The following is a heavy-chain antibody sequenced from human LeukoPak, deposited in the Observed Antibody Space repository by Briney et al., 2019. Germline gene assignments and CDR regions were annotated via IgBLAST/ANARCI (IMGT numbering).Heavy chain of an antibody. D-gene: IGHD5-12*01. CDR1: GGSFSGYY. V-gene: IGHV4-34*01. J-gene: IGHJ5*02. CDR2: INHSGST. CDR3: ARGPKWLRSNWFDP. Sequence: SETLSLTCAVYGGSFSGYYWSWIRQPPGKGLEWIGEINHSGSTNYNPSLKSRVTISVDTSKNQFSLKLSSVTAADTAVYYCARGPKWLRSNWFDPWGQGTLATVSS.